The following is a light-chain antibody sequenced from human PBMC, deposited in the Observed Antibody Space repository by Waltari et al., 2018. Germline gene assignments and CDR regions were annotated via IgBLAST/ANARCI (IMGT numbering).Light chain of an antibody. CDR2: RNN. CDR3: ATWDDSLRGHVL. Sequence: QSVLTQPPSASGTPGQRVTISCSGSISNIGSNYVYWCQQFPGTAPRLIMSRNNRRPSGVPGRFAGSKSGTSASLAISGLRSEDEADYDCATWDDSLRGHVLFGGGTKLTVL. J-gene: IGLJ2*01. V-gene: IGLV1-47*01. CDR1: ISNIGSNY.